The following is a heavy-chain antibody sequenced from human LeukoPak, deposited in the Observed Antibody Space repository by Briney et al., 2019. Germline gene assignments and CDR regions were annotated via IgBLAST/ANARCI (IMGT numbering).Heavy chain of an antibody. J-gene: IGHJ4*02. CDR1: GXTFNNAW. CDR3: TTVGYIATAQISY. Sequence: SGGSLRLSCAASGXTFNNAWMSWVRQAPGKGLEWVGRIKSKTDGGTTDYAAPVNGRFTISRDDSKYTMYLQMNSLKTEDTALYYCTTVGYIATAQISYWGQGTLVTVSS. CDR2: IKSKTDGGTT. V-gene: IGHV3-15*01. D-gene: IGHD3-22*01.